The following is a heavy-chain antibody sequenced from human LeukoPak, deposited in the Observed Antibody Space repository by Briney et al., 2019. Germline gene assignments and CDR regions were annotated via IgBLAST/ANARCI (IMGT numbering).Heavy chain of an antibody. CDR3: VRGARGGDY. Sequence: GGFLRLSCAASGFPFSSYSFNWVRLAPGKGLAWVAYISSSGTIYYAASVTGRFTISRDNAKNSLYLQMNSLRADDTAVYYCVRGARGGDYWGQGTLVTVSS. CDR1: GFPFSSYS. D-gene: IGHD2-15*01. J-gene: IGHJ4*02. V-gene: IGHV3-48*04. CDR2: ISSSGTI.